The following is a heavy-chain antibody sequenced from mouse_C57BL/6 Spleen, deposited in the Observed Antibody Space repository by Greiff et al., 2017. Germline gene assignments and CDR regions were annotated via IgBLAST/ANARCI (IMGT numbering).Heavy chain of an antibody. CDR1: GYTFTDYY. Sequence: EVKLVESGPELVKPGASVKISCKASGYTFTDYYMNWVKQSHGKSLEWIGDINPNNGGTSYNQKFKGKATLTVDKSSSTAYMELRSLTSEDSAVYYCARANWEGTSFAYWGQGTLVTVSA. J-gene: IGHJ3*01. D-gene: IGHD4-1*01. CDR3: ARANWEGTSFAY. V-gene: IGHV1-26*01. CDR2: INPNNGGT.